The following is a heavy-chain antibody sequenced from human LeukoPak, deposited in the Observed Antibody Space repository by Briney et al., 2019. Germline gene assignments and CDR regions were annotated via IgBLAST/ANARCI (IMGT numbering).Heavy chain of an antibody. J-gene: IGHJ4*02. CDR2: VYYSGST. Sequence: PSETLSLTCTVSGGSISGSSYYWGWIRQPPGKGLEWIGYVYYSGSTTYSPSLKSRVTISVDTSKNQFSLNLRSVTAADTAVYYCARGKYYGDSDYWGQGTLVTVSS. V-gene: IGHV4-61*05. D-gene: IGHD3-3*01. CDR3: ARGKYYGDSDY. CDR1: GGSISGSSYY.